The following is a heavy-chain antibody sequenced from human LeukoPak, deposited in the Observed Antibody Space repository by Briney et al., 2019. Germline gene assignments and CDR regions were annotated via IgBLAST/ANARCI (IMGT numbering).Heavy chain of an antibody. CDR3: ARDFSCSGGSCYSGMV. CDR2: IWHDGTNT. CDR1: GFSFSSYG. D-gene: IGHD2-15*01. Sequence: GRSLRLSCAASGFSFSSYGMHWVRQAPGKGLEWVAVIWHDGTNTYYADPVKGRFTISRDNSKNTLYLQMDSLRAEDTAVYYCARDFSCSGGSCYSGMVWGQGTLVTVSS. J-gene: IGHJ4*02. V-gene: IGHV3-33*01.